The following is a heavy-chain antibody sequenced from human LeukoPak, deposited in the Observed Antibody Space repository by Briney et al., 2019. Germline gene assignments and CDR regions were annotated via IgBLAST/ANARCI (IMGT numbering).Heavy chain of an antibody. CDR3: ASSPAAAGPWDPSDWFDP. J-gene: IGHJ5*02. D-gene: IGHD6-13*01. CDR1: GFTFSSYE. CDR2: ISSSGSTI. Sequence: PGGSLRLSCAASGFTFSSYEMNWVRQAPGKGLEWVSYISSSGSTIYYADSVKGRFTISRDNAKDSLYLQMNSLRAEDTAVYYCASSPAAAGPWDPSDWFDPWGQGTLVTVSS. V-gene: IGHV3-48*03.